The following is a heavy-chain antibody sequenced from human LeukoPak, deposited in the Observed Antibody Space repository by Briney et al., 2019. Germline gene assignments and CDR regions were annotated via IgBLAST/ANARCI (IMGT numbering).Heavy chain of an antibody. Sequence: SETLSLTCTVSGGSISDAAYYWSWIRQHPGEGLKWIGYIYYSGSTSYNPSLKSRVTISVDTSKNQFSLKLSSVTAADTAVYYCARHRMVRDSGDCYSDYWGQGTLVTVSS. V-gene: IGHV4-31*03. CDR2: IYYSGST. CDR1: GGSISDAAYY. CDR3: ARHRMVRDSGDCYSDY. J-gene: IGHJ4*02. D-gene: IGHD2-21*02.